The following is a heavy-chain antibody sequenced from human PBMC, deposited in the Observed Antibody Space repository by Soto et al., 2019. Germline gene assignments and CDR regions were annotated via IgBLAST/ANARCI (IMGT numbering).Heavy chain of an antibody. Sequence: AVTLLPPSYVDCASVLSTVYYWGWIRQPPGKGLEWIGSIYYSGSTYYNPSLKSRVTISVDMSKNQFSLKLNPVTAADTAVYYCARARWYDAFDVWGQGTVVT. V-gene: IGHV4-39*07. CDR3: ARARWYDAFDV. J-gene: IGHJ3*01. D-gene: IGHD2-15*01. CDR2: IYYSGST. CDR1: CASVLSTVYY.